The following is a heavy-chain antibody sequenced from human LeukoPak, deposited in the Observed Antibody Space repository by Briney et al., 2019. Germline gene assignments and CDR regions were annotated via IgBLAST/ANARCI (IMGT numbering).Heavy chain of an antibody. Sequence: GGSLRLSRAGSGFTFSTYAMSWVRQAPGKGLEWVSAISGSGGSTYYADSVKGRFTISRDNSKNTLSLQMNSLRAEDTAVYYCVKVTGTGYYFDYWGQGTLVTVSS. D-gene: IGHD1-14*01. J-gene: IGHJ4*02. V-gene: IGHV3-23*01. CDR1: GFTFSTYA. CDR2: ISGSGGST. CDR3: VKVTGTGYYFDY.